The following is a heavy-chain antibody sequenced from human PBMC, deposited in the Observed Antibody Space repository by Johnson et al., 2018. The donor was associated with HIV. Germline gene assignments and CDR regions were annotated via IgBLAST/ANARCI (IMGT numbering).Heavy chain of an antibody. CDR2: VWYDGGTK. V-gene: IGHV3-33*06. Sequence: VQLVESGGGVVQPGRSLRLSCVASGFTFSNYGMHWVRQAPGKGLEWVALVWYDGGTKYYADSVKGRFTIFRDNSENTLYLQMNSLRAEDTAVYYCAKGQTGYSSSWDSGGAFDIWGQGTMVTVSS. CDR3: AKGQTGYSSSWDSGGAFDI. J-gene: IGHJ3*02. CDR1: GFTFSNYG. D-gene: IGHD6-13*01.